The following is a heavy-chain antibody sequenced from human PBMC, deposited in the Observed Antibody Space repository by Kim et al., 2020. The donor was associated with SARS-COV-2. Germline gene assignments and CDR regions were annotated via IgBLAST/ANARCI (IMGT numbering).Heavy chain of an antibody. V-gene: IGHV4-59*13. CDR3: ARTPPPWWGFDP. D-gene: IGHD2-15*01. J-gene: IGHJ5*02. Sequence: SETLSLTCTVSGGSISSYYWSWIRQPPGKGLEWIGYIYYSGSTNYNPSLKSRVTISVDTSKNQFSLKLSSVTAADTAVYYCARTPPPWWGFDPWGQGTLVTVSS. CDR1: GGSISSYY. CDR2: IYYSGST.